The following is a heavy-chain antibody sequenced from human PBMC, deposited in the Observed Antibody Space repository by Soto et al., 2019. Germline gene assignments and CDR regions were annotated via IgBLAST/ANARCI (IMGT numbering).Heavy chain of an antibody. D-gene: IGHD2-2*01. CDR1: GFTFGDYA. Sequence: GGSLRLSCTASGFTFGDYAMSWFRQAPGKGLEWVGFIRSKAYGGTTEYAASVKGRFTISRDDSKSIAYLQMNSLKTEDTAVYYCTRAKYCSSTSCDGYYYYGMDVWGQGTTVTVSS. CDR3: TRAKYCSSTSCDGYYYYGMDV. V-gene: IGHV3-49*03. CDR2: IRSKAYGGTT. J-gene: IGHJ6*02.